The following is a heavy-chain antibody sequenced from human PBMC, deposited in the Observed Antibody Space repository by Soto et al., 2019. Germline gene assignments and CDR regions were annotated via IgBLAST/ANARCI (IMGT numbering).Heavy chain of an antibody. D-gene: IGHD2-21*02. CDR3: AHSRCGGDCLQSYSSHYYYGMDV. Sequence: QITLKESGPSLVKLTQTLTLTCTFSGFSLSTGGVGVGWIRQPPGKALEWLALIYWDDDKRYSPSLRSRLTVTKDTSKNQVVLTMTNMDPVDTATYYCAHSRCGGDCLQSYSSHYYYGMDVWGQGTTVTVSS. V-gene: IGHV2-5*02. J-gene: IGHJ6*02. CDR1: GFSLSTGGVG. CDR2: IYWDDDK.